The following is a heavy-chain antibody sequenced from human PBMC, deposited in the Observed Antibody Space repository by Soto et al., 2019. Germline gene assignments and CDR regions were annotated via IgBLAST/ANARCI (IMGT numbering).Heavy chain of an antibody. J-gene: IGHJ4*02. CDR3: ARVGPMVRGVTFDY. Sequence: SETLSLTCDVYDGSFSGYYWSWIRRPPGKGLEWIGEINHSGSTNYNPSLKSRVTISVDTSKNQFSLKLSSVTAADTAVYYCARVGPMVRGVTFDYWGQGTLVTVSS. V-gene: IGHV4-34*01. D-gene: IGHD3-10*01. CDR1: DGSFSGYY. CDR2: INHSGST.